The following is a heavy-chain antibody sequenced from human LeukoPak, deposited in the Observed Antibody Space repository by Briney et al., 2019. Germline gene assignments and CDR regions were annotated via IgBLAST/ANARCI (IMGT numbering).Heavy chain of an antibody. J-gene: IGHJ4*02. CDR2: IGEDGSEK. CDR3: VRDPTRAECRSGSCYLDY. D-gene: IGHD2-15*01. Sequence: GGSLRLSCVVSGYTFTNYRMSWVRQAPGKGLEWVANIGEDGSEKYHVDSVRGRFTISRDNAKNSLYLQMNSLRAEDTAVYYCVRDPTRAECRSGSCYLDYWGQGALVSVSS. V-gene: IGHV3-7*03. CDR1: GYTFTNYR.